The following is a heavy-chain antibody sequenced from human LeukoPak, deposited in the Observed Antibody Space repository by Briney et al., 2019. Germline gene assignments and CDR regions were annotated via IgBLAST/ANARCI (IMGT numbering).Heavy chain of an antibody. Sequence: GGSLRLSCTASGFTFNNYWMHWVRQAPGKGLVWVSRINSDGSSTGYADSVRGRFTISRDTAKNTLYLQMNSVRVEDTAMYYCAREEYSVRRGARLDHWGQGTLVIVSS. J-gene: IGHJ4*02. V-gene: IGHV3-74*01. CDR1: GFTFNNYW. CDR3: AREEYSVRRGARLDH. CDR2: INSDGSST. D-gene: IGHD4-11*01.